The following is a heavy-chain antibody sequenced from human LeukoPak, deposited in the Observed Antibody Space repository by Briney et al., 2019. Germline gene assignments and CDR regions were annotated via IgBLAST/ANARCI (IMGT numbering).Heavy chain of an antibody. CDR2: IYYSGST. Sequence: SETLSLTCTVSGGSISSYYWSWIRQPPGKGLEWIGSIYYSGSTYYNPSLKSRVTISVDTSKNQFSLKLSSVTAADTAVYYCAREGIHGDYFDYWGQGTLVIVSS. J-gene: IGHJ4*02. CDR1: GGSISSYY. V-gene: IGHV4-39*07. CDR3: AREGIHGDYFDY. D-gene: IGHD4-17*01.